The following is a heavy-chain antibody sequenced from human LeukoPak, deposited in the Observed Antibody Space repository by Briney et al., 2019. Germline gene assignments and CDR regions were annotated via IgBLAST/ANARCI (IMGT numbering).Heavy chain of an antibody. CDR2: IYYSGST. CDR1: GGSISSYY. CDR3: ARDVKSGYGGTITDWFDP. D-gene: IGHD4-23*01. Sequence: SETLSLTCTVSGGSISSYYWSWIRQPPGKGLEWIGYIYYSGSTNYNPSLKSRVTISVDTSKNQFSLKLSSVTAADTAVYYCARDVKSGYGGTITDWFDPWGQGTLVTVSS. V-gene: IGHV4-59*01. J-gene: IGHJ5*02.